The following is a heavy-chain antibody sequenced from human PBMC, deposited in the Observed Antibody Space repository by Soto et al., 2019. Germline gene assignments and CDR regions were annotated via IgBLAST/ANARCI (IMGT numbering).Heavy chain of an antibody. Sequence: SVKVSCKASGGTFSSYAISWVRQAPGQGLEWMGGIIPIFGTANYAQKFQGRVTITADESTSTAYMELSSLRSEDTAVYYCARGRPTGGDFDYWGQGTLVTVSS. V-gene: IGHV1-69*13. CDR3: ARGRPTGGDFDY. D-gene: IGHD3-10*01. J-gene: IGHJ4*02. CDR2: IIPIFGTA. CDR1: GGTFSSYA.